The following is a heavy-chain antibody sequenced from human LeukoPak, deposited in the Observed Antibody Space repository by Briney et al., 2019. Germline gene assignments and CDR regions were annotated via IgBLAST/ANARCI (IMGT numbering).Heavy chain of an antibody. CDR2: IYYSGST. J-gene: IGHJ4*02. D-gene: IGHD4/OR15-4a*01. CDR1: GGSINTVTYY. Sequence: AETLSLTCTVSGGSINTVTYYWGWIRQPPGKGLEWIGSIYYSGSTHNNASLERRVSISVDTSKHPFSLMLTCVTRADTAVYYCASLSDYGLADWGQGTLVTVSS. CDR3: ASLSDYGLAD. V-gene: IGHV4-39*01.